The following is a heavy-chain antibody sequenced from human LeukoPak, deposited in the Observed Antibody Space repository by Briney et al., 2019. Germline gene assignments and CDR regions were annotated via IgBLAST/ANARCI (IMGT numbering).Heavy chain of an antibody. CDR2: ISSSSSYI. Sequence: GSLRLSCAASGFTFSSYSMNWVRQAPGKGLEWVSSISSSSSYIYYADSVKGRFTISRDNAKNSLYLQMNSLRAEDTAVYYCARGRLRSNAFDIWGQGTMVTVSS. V-gene: IGHV3-21*01. CDR1: GFTFSSYS. CDR3: ARGRLRSNAFDI. J-gene: IGHJ3*02. D-gene: IGHD4-17*01.